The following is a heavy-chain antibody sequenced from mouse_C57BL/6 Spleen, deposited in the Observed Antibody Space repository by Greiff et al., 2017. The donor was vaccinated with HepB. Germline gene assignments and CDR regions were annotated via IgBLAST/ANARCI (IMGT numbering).Heavy chain of an antibody. CDR2: ISDGGSYT. J-gene: IGHJ4*01. V-gene: IGHV5-4*01. CDR1: GFTFSSYA. D-gene: IGHD1-1*01. Sequence: EVKLMESGGGLVKPGGSLKLSCAASGFTFSSYAMSWVRQTPEKRLEWVATISDGGSYTYYPDNVKGRFTISRDNAKNNLYLQRSHLKSEDTAMYYCARETTVVAHYYAMDYWGQGTSVTVSS. CDR3: ARETTVVAHYYAMDY.